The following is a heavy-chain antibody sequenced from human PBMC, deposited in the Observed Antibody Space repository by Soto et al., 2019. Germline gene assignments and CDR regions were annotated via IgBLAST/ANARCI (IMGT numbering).Heavy chain of an antibody. J-gene: IGHJ6*02. CDR2: INHSGST. CDR1: GGSFSGYY. V-gene: IGHV4-34*01. D-gene: IGHD5-18*01. Sequence: ASETLSLTCAVYGGSFSGYYWSWIRQPPGKGLEWIGEINHSGSTNYNPSLKSRVIISVDTSKNQFSLKLSSVTAADTAVYYCASTWTQLWLVDYYGMDVWGQGTSVTVSS. CDR3: ASTWTQLWLVDYYGMDV.